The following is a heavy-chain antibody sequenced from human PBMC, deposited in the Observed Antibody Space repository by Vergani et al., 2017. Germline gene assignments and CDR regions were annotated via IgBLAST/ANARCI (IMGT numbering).Heavy chain of an antibody. V-gene: IGHV4-59*01. CDR2: SYYSGST. J-gene: IGHJ6*03. CDR1: GGSISSYY. CDR3: ARSVAAAGYYYYYMDV. Sequence: QVQLQESGPGLVKPSETLSLTCTVSGGSISSYYWSWIRQPPGKGLEWIGYSYYSGSTNYNPSLKSRVTITVDTSKNQFSLKLSSVTAADTAVYYCARSVAAAGYYYYYMDVWGKGTTVTVSS. D-gene: IGHD6-13*01.